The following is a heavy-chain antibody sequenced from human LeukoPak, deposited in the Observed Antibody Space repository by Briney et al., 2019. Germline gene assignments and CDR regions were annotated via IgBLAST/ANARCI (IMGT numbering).Heavy chain of an antibody. CDR3: AREGTVAGTGNYYYGMDV. V-gene: IGHV4-61*02. CDR2: IYTSGST. J-gene: IGHJ6*02. CDR1: GGSISSGSYY. D-gene: IGHD6-19*01. Sequence: SETLSLTRTVSGGSISSGSYYWRWIRQPAGKGLEWIGRIYTSGSTNYNPSLKSRVTISVDTSKNQFSLKLSSVTAADTAVYYCAREGTVAGTGNYYYGMDVWGQGTTVTVSS.